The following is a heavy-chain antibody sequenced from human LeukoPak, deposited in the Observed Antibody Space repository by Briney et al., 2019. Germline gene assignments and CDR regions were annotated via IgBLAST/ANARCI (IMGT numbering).Heavy chain of an antibody. D-gene: IGHD6-13*01. V-gene: IGHV1-2*02. Sequence: ASVKVSCKASGYTFTGYYMHWMRQAPGQGLEWMGWINPNSGGTNYAQKFQGRVTMTRDTSISTAYMELSRLRSDDTAVYYCASGIAAAGTIGNWFDPWGQGTLVTVSS. J-gene: IGHJ5*02. CDR2: INPNSGGT. CDR3: ASGIAAAGTIGNWFDP. CDR1: GYTFTGYY.